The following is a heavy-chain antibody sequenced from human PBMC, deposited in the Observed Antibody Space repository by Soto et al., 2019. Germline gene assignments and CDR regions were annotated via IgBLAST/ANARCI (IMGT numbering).Heavy chain of an antibody. CDR1: GGSFSGYY. J-gene: IGHJ4*02. V-gene: IGHV4-34*01. Sequence: QVQLQQWGAGLLKPSETLSLTCAVYGGSFSGYYWSWIRQPPGKGLEWIGEINHSGSTNYNPSLKSRVTISVDTSKNQFSLKLSSVTAADTAVYYCARILGDIVVVPAANSQIYYFDYWGQGTLVTVSS. CDR3: ARILGDIVVVPAANSQIYYFDY. D-gene: IGHD2-2*01. CDR2: INHSGST.